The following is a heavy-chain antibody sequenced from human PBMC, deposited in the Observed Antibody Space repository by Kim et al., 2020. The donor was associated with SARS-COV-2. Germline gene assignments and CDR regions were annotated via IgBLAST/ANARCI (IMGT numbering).Heavy chain of an antibody. CDR2: GRI. CDR3: AKDAGGSIDY. Sequence: GRIDYADSVKDRFTMSRDNAKSSLYLQMNSLRPEDTAFYYCAKDAGGSIDYWGQGTLVTVS. J-gene: IGHJ4*02. V-gene: IGHV3-9*01. D-gene: IGHD3-16*01.